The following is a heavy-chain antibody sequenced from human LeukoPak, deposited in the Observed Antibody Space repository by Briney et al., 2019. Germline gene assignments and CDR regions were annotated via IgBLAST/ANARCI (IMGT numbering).Heavy chain of an antibody. Sequence: PSETLSLTCTVSGGSISSYYWSWIRQPPGKGLEWIGRIYTSGTTNSNPSLKSRVTISVDTSKNQFSLKLSSVTAADTAVYYCAREYYDSNKAPALDIWGQGTMVTVSS. V-gene: IGHV4-4*08. J-gene: IGHJ3*02. CDR3: AREYYDSNKAPALDI. CDR2: IYTSGTT. D-gene: IGHD3-22*01. CDR1: GGSISSYY.